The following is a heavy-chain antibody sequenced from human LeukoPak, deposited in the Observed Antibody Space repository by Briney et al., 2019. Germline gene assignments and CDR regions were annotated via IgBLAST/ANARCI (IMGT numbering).Heavy chain of an antibody. J-gene: IGHJ4*02. CDR3: AKVSKYYYGPETYYFFEQ. CDR1: GFSFDTFW. CDR2: INQDGTEK. D-gene: IGHD3-10*01. Sequence: GGSLRLSCEASGFSFDTFWMSWVRQAPGKGLEWVANINQDGTEKYYVDSVKGRFTVSRDYAKNSLYLQMNSLRVEDTAVYYCAKVSKYYYGPETYYFFEQWGQGTPVTASS. V-gene: IGHV3-7*01.